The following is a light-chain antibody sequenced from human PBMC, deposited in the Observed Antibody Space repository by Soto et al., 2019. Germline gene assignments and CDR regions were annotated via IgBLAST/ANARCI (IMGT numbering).Light chain of an antibody. V-gene: IGKV4-1*01. Sequence: DIVMPQSPSSLAVSLRERATIHCNSSQSLLYSSNNKIYLAWYQHKTGQPPKLLIYWASTRESGVPDRFSGSGSGTEFTLTISSLQAEDGAVYYCQHYYSPPWTFGQGTKV. J-gene: IGKJ1*01. CDR2: WAS. CDR1: QSLLYSSNNKIY. CDR3: QHYYSPPWT.